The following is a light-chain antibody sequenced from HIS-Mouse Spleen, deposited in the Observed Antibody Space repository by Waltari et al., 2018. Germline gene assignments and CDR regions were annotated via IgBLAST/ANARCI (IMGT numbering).Light chain of an antibody. CDR2: EVS. Sequence: QSALTQPASVSGSPGQSITISCTGTSSDVGGYNDVSWYQQHPGKAPKLMIYEVSHRPSGVSNRFSGSRSGNTASLTISWLQAEDEADYYCSSYTSSSSWVFGGGTKLTVL. J-gene: IGLJ3*02. V-gene: IGLV2-14*01. CDR3: SSYTSSSSWV. CDR1: SSDVGGYND.